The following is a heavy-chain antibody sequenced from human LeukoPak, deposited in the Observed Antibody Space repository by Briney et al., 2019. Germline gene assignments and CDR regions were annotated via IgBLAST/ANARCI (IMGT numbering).Heavy chain of an antibody. J-gene: IGHJ5*02. Sequence: SETLSLTCTVSGGSISSYYWSWIRQPPGKGLEWIGYIYYSGSTNYNPYLKSRVTISVDTSKNQFSLKLSSVTAADTAVYYCARDKFKYFDPWGQGTLVTVSS. CDR2: IYYSGST. CDR1: GGSISSYY. V-gene: IGHV4-59*01. CDR3: ARDKFKYFDP.